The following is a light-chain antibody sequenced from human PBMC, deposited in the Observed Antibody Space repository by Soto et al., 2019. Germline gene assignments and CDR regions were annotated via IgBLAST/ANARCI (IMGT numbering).Light chain of an antibody. CDR3: SSYTSGGTPVV. V-gene: IGLV2-14*01. CDR2: DVS. Sequence: QSALTQPASVSGSPGQSITISCTGTSSDVGGYNYVSWYQQHPGKAPKLMIDDVSNRPSGVSNRFSGSKSGNTASLTISGLQAEDEADYYCSSYTSGGTPVVFGGGTQLTVL. CDR1: SSDVGGYNY. J-gene: IGLJ2*01.